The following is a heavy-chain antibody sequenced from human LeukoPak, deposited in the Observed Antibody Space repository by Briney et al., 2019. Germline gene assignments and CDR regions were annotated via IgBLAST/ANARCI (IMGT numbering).Heavy chain of an antibody. J-gene: IGHJ4*02. CDR1: GFTFSNYY. Sequence: PGGSLRLSCAASGFTFSNYYMSWVRQAPGKGLEWVAHINKDGSEKYYVDSVKGRFTISRDNAKNSLYLQMNSLRVEDTAVHYCARDKVTYWGRGTLVTVSS. CDR2: INKDGSEK. V-gene: IGHV3-7*01. CDR3: ARDKVTY.